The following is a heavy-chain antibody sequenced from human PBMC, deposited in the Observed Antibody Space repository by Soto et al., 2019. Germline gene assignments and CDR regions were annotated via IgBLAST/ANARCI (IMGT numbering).Heavy chain of an antibody. V-gene: IGHV3-7*01. CDR3: ARDWGAIYSSSSSAFDI. D-gene: IGHD6-6*01. CDR2: IKQDGSEK. J-gene: IGHJ3*02. Sequence: PGGSLILSFAASGFTFSSYWMSWVRQAPGKGLEWVANIKQDGSEKYYVESVKVVFTISRDNAKNSLYLQMNSLRAEDTAVYYCARDWGAIYSSSSSAFDIWGQGTMVTVSS. CDR1: GFTFSSYW.